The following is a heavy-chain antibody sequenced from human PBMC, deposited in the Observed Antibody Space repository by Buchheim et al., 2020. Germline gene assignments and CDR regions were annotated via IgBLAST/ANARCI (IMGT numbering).Heavy chain of an antibody. Sequence: EVQLLESGGGLVQTGGSLRLSCAASGFTFSSYAMSWVRQAPGEGLEWVSSISGSGGTTYYAESVKGRFTISRDTSKNTLFLQMNSWRAKDTAVYSCAKPYLSEVLLPSPDYWGQGAL. D-gene: IGHD2-8*01. V-gene: IGHV3-23*01. CDR2: ISGSGGTT. CDR3: AKPYLSEVLLPSPDY. CDR1: GFTFSSYA. J-gene: IGHJ4*02.